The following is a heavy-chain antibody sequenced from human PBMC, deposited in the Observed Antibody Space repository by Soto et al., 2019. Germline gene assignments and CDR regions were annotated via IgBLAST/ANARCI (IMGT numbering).Heavy chain of an antibody. D-gene: IGHD3-16*02. J-gene: IGHJ4*02. CDR3: ARVAFYDYVWGSFRF. Sequence: QVQLVQSGAEVKKPGSSVKVSCKASGGTFSSYAISWVRQAPGQGLEWMGGIIPIFGTANYAQKFQGRVTITADESTSPVYLELSSLRSEDTAVYYCARVAFYDYVWGSFRFWGQGTLVTVSS. V-gene: IGHV1-69*01. CDR2: IIPIFGTA. CDR1: GGTFSSYA.